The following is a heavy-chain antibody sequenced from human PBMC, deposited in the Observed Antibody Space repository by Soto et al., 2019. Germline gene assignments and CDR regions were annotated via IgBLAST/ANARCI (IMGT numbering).Heavy chain of an antibody. CDR2: ISGSGGST. J-gene: IGHJ6*02. D-gene: IGHD3-10*01. V-gene: IGHV3-23*01. CDR3: AKDRFGEYFYYGMDV. CDR1: GFTFSSYA. Sequence: EGQLLESGGGLVQPGGSLRLSCAASGFTFSSYAMKWVRQAPGKGLEWVSGISGSGGSTYYADSVKGRFTISRDNSKNTLYLQMNSLRAEDTAVYYCAKDRFGEYFYYGMDVWGQGTTVTVSS.